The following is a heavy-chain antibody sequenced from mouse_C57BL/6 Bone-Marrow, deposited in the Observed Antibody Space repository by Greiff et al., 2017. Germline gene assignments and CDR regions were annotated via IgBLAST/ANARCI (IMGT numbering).Heavy chain of an antibody. D-gene: IGHD1-1*01. Sequence: VKLQQPGAELVKPGASVKLSCKASGYTFTSYWMHWVKQRPGQGLEWIGMIHPNSGSTNYNEKFKSKATLTVDKSSSTAYMQLSSLTSEDSAVYYCAREYYYGSRDWYFDVWGTGTTVTVSS. J-gene: IGHJ1*03. CDR2: IHPNSGST. V-gene: IGHV1-64*01. CDR1: GYTFTSYW. CDR3: AREYYYGSRDWYFDV.